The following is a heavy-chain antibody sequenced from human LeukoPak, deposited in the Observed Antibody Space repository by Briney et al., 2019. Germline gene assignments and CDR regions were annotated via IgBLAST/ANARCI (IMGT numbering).Heavy chain of an antibody. Sequence: SETLSLTCTVSGGSISSYYWSWIRQPPGKGLEWIGYIYYSGSTNYNPSLKSRVTISVDTSKNQLSLKLNSVTAADTAVYYCAITMVRGVIITRDYWGQGTLVTVSS. CDR3: AITMVRGVIITRDY. V-gene: IGHV4-59*01. J-gene: IGHJ4*02. CDR1: GGSISSYY. CDR2: IYYSGST. D-gene: IGHD3-10*01.